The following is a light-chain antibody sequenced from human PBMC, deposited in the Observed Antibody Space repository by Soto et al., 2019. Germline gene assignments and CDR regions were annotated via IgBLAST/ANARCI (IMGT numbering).Light chain of an antibody. J-gene: IGLJ1*01. CDR3: SSYAGSLYV. CDR1: SSDVGGYNY. Sequence: QSVLTQPPPASGSPGQSVTISCTGTSSDVGGYNYVSWYQQHPGKAPKLMIYEVTKRPSGVPDRFSGSKSGNTASLTVSGLQAEDEADYYCSSYAGSLYVFGTGTKVTVL. CDR2: EVT. V-gene: IGLV2-8*01.